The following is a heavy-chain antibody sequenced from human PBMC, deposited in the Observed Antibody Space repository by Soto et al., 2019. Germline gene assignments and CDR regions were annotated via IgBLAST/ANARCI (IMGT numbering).Heavy chain of an antibody. V-gene: IGHV4-59*01. CDR2: IYYSGST. J-gene: IGHJ4*02. Sequence: QVQLQESGPGLVKPSETLSLTCIVSGGSITSYYWCWIRQPPGKGLEWIGYIYYSGSTNYNPSLKSRVTVSVDTSKNQFSLKLTSVTAADTAVYYCARSPPGKLFDYWGQGTLVTVSS. D-gene: IGHD3-10*01. CDR3: ARSPPGKLFDY. CDR1: GGSITSYY.